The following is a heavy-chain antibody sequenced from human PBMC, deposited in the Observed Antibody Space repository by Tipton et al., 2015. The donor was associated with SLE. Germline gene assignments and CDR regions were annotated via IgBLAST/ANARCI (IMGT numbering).Heavy chain of an antibody. D-gene: IGHD5-12*01. Sequence: TLSLTCTVSGGSISSHYWSWIRQPPGKGLEWIGYIYYSGSTNYNPSLKSRVTISLDTSKNQFSLKLSSVTAADTAVYYCARAKWRDDFDIWGQGTMVTVSS. J-gene: IGHJ3*02. CDR2: IYYSGST. CDR1: GGSISSHY. CDR3: ARAKWRDDFDI. V-gene: IGHV4-59*11.